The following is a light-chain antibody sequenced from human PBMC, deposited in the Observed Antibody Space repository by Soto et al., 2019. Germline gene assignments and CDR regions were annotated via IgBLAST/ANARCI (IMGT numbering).Light chain of an antibody. CDR3: AAWDDSLNGQV. CDR1: SSNIGNNA. V-gene: IGLV1-36*01. CDR2: YND. Sequence: QSVLTLPPSVSEAPRQRVTISCSGSSSNIGNNAVNWYQQLPGKAPKLLIYYNDLLPSGVSDRFSGSKSGTSASLAISGLQSEDEADYYCAAWDDSLNGQVFGGGTKVTVL. J-gene: IGLJ2*01.